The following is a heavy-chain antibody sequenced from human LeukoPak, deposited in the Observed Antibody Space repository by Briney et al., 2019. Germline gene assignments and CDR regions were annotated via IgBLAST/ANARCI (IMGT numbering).Heavy chain of an antibody. CDR3: ARVALKGAEYYFDY. D-gene: IGHD2-15*01. J-gene: IGHJ4*02. CDR1: GGSISSGSYY. CDR2: IYTSGST. V-gene: IGHV4-61*02. Sequence: PSQTLSLTCTVSGGSISSGSYYWSWIRQPAGKGLEWIGRIYTSGSTNYNPSLKSRVTISVDTSKNQFSLKLSSVTAADTAVYYCARVALKGAEYYFDYWGQGTLVTVSS.